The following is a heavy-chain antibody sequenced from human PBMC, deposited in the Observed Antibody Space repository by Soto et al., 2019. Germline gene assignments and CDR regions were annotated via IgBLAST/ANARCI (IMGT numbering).Heavy chain of an antibody. CDR3: ENGGANWYFAY. J-gene: IGHJ4*02. V-gene: IGHV3-23*01. D-gene: IGHD1-20*01. Sequence: EVQLLESGGGLVQPGGSLRLSCAASGFSFRSYPMNWVRQAPGKGLESVEVIMGSGVKTYYADSVQGRFTISREDYNRSVFLQMNSLRADDTAKYYCENGGANWYFAYRGQGTLVTVTS. CDR1: GFSFRSYP. CDR2: IMGSGVKT.